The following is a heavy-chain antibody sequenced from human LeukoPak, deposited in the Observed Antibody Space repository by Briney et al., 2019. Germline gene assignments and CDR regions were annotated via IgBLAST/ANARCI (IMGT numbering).Heavy chain of an antibody. D-gene: IGHD4/OR15-4a*01. CDR1: GFTFSSYA. CDR3: AKAGLVRGGALDS. Sequence: GGSLRLSCAASGFTFSSYAMSWVRQAPGKGLEWVSAISGSGGSTYYADSVKGRFTISRDNSKSTLYLQMNSLRVEDTAVYYCAKAGLVRGGALDSWGQGTLVTVSS. J-gene: IGHJ4*02. CDR2: ISGSGGST. V-gene: IGHV3-23*01.